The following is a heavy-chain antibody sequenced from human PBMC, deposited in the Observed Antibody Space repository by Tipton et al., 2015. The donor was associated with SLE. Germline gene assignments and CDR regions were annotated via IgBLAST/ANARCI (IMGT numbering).Heavy chain of an antibody. D-gene: IGHD6-6*01. CDR1: GFRFGSYE. CDR3: TIEYSSSDAFDF. J-gene: IGHJ4*02. V-gene: IGHV3-48*03. Sequence: SLRLSCAASGFRFGSYEMNWVRQAPGKGLEWVSYISGSGTNKYYADSVKGRFTISRDNAKNSLYLQMNSLRAEDTALYYCTIEYSSSDAFDFWGQGTLVTVSS. CDR2: ISGSGTNK.